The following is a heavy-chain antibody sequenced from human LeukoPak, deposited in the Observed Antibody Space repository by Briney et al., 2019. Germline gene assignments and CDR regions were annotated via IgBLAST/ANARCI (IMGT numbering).Heavy chain of an antibody. Sequence: PGGSLRLSCAASGFTFSSYAMSWVRQAPGKGLEWVSAISGSGGDTYYADSVKGRFTISRDNSKNTLYLQMNSLRAEDTAVYYCARGRTDDYGDYFDYWGQGTLVTVSS. J-gene: IGHJ4*02. CDR1: GFTFSSYA. CDR3: ARGRTDDYGDYFDY. D-gene: IGHD4-17*01. V-gene: IGHV3-23*01. CDR2: ISGSGGDT.